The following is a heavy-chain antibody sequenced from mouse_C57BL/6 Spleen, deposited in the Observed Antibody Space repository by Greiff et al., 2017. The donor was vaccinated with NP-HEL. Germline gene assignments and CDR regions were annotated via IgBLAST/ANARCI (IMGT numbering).Heavy chain of an antibody. D-gene: IGHD1-1*01. CDR3: AKSGDYYGMDY. J-gene: IGHJ2*01. V-gene: IGHV1-19*01. Sequence: EVQLQQSGPVLVKPGASVKMSCKASGYTFTDYYMNWVKQSHGKSLEWIGVINPYNGGTSYNQKFKSKATLTVDKSSSTAYMELNSLTSEDSAVYYCAKSGDYYGMDYWGQGTTLTVSS. CDR2: INPYNGGT. CDR1: GYTFTDYY.